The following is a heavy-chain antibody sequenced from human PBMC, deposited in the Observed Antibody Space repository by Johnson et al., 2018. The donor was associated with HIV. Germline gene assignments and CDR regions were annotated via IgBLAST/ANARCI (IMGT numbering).Heavy chain of an antibody. V-gene: IGHV3-20*04. CDR3: ARALRVVVVAATFDAFDI. CDR2: INWNGGST. J-gene: IGHJ3*02. D-gene: IGHD2-15*01. Sequence: VQLVESGGGVVRPGGSLRLSCATSGFTFDDYGMSWVRQAPGKGLEWVSGINWNGGSTGYADSVKGRFTISRDNAKNSLYLQMNSLRAEDTALYYCARALRVVVVAATFDAFDICGQGTMVTVSS. CDR1: GFTFDDYG.